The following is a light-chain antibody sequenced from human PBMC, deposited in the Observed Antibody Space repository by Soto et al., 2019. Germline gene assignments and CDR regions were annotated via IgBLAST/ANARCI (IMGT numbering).Light chain of an antibody. CDR1: SSDVGGYNY. Sequence: QSALTQPASVSGSPGQSITISCTGTSSDVGGYNYVSWYQQHPVKAPKLMIYDVTNRPSGVSDRFSGSKSGNTASLTISGXXXXXXXXXYCSSYTSSSTPYVFGTGTKLTVL. CDR3: SSYTSSSTPYV. J-gene: IGLJ1*01. CDR2: DVT. V-gene: IGLV2-14*01.